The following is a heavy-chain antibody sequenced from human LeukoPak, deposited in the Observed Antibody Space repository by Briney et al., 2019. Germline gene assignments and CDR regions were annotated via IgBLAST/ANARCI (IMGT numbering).Heavy chain of an antibody. CDR1: GFTFSSYG. V-gene: IGHV3-33*01. CDR2: IWYDGSNK. J-gene: IGHJ4*02. CDR3: ARDILAYCGGDCYPAFGY. Sequence: GGPLTLSCAASGFTFSSYGMHWVPQAPGKGLVWVAVIWYDGSNKYYADSVKGRFTISRYNSKNTLYLQMNSLRAEDTAVYYCARDILAYCGGDCYPAFGYWGQGTLVTVSS. D-gene: IGHD2-21*02.